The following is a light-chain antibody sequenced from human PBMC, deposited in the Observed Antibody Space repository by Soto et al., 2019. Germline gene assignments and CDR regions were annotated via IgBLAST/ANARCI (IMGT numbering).Light chain of an antibody. J-gene: IGKJ2*01. Sequence: EIVMTQSPATLSVSPGGRATLSCRASQSVKSYLAWYQLRPGQPPRLLIYGASTRATGIPARFSGSGSGTEFSLTISSLQSEDFAVYFCQQYNNWPPRYTFGQGTKLEI. CDR1: QSVKSY. V-gene: IGKV3-15*01. CDR2: GAS. CDR3: QQYNNWPPRYT.